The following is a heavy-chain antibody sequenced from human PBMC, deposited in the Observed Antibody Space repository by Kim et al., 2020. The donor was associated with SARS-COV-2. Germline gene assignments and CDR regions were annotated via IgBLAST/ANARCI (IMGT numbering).Heavy chain of an antibody. CDR2: IKQDGSEK. J-gene: IGHJ6*02. Sequence: GGSLRLSCAASGFTFSSYWMSWVRQAPGKGLEWVANIKQDGSEKYYVDSVKGLFTISRDNAKNSLYLQMNSLRAEDTAVYYCARGYYDILTGYYQYYYYGMDVWGQGTTVTVSS. CDR3: ARGYYDILTGYYQYYYYGMDV. V-gene: IGHV3-7*01. D-gene: IGHD3-9*01. CDR1: GFTFSSYW.